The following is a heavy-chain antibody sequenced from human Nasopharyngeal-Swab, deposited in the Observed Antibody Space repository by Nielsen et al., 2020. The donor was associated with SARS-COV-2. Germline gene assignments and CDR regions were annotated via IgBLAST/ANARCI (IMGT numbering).Heavy chain of an antibody. J-gene: IGHJ4*02. D-gene: IGHD3/OR15-3a*01. CDR1: GGSMNSYY. CDR2: VFNSGST. V-gene: IGHV4-59*01. Sequence: SETLSLTFTLSGGSMNSYYWYWIRQPPGKGLEWIGYVFNSGSTEYSPSLKRRATISVDTSNNQFSLKLSSVTAADTAVYFCARVQVDDDFWTGYHFDYWGQGTLVTVSS. CDR3: ARVQVDDDFWTGYHFDY.